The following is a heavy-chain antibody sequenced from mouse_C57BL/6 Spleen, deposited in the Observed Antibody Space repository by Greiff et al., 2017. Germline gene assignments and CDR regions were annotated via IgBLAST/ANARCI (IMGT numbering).Heavy chain of an antibody. V-gene: IGHV1-52*01. J-gene: IGHJ1*03. Sequence: QVQLQQPGAELVRPGSSVKLSCKASGYTFTSSWMHWVKQRPIQGLEWIGNIDPSDSETHYNQKFKDKATLTVDKSSSTAYMQLSSLTSEDSAVYYCAREGIMVTTWYFDVWGTGTTVTVSS. CDR1: GYTFTSSW. CDR3: AREGIMVTTWYFDV. CDR2: IDPSDSET. D-gene: IGHD2-2*01.